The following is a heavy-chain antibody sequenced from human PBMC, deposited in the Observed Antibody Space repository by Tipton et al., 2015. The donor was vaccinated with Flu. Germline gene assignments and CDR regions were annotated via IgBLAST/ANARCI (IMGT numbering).Heavy chain of an antibody. CDR1: GYSISSGYY. Sequence: GLVKPSETLSLTCAVSGYSISSGYYWGWIRQPPGKGLEWIGSIYHSGSTDYNPSLKSRVTISVDTSKNQFSLKLNSVTAADTAVYYCARGGYDILTDSYTSFDYWGQGNLVTVSS. CDR2: IYHSGST. CDR3: ARGGYDILTDSYTSFDY. D-gene: IGHD3-9*01. J-gene: IGHJ4*02. V-gene: IGHV4-38-2*01.